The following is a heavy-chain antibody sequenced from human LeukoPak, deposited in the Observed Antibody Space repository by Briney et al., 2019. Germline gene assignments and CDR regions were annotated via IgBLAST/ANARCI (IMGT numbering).Heavy chain of an antibody. D-gene: IGHD3-10*01. Sequence: SVRVSSTASGGTFSSYAISWVRQAPGQRREWMGGNIPIFGTANYAQKLQGRVTITADESTSTAYMELSSLRSEDTAVYYCAGLYGSGSYYNDYDPYYYYYYGMDVWGKGTTVTVSS. V-gene: IGHV1-69*13. J-gene: IGHJ6*04. CDR2: NIPIFGTA. CDR3: AGLYGSGSYYNDYDPYYYYYYGMDV. CDR1: GGTFSSYA.